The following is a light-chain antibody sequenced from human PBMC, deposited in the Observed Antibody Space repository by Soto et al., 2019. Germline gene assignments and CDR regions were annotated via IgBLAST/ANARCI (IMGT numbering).Light chain of an antibody. Sequence: EIVLTQSPGTLSLSPGEIATLSCRASQRVSSSYLAWYHQKPGQAPRHLIYGASSRATGIPDKFSGSGSGTDFTLTISRLEPEDFAVYYCQPYGSSPLTFGGVTKVEIK. CDR2: GAS. CDR3: QPYGSSPLT. V-gene: IGKV3-20*01. CDR1: QRVSSSY. J-gene: IGKJ4*01.